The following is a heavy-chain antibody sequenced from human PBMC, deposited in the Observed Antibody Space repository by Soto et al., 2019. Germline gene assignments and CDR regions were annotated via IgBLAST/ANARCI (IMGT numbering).Heavy chain of an antibody. V-gene: IGHV1-8*01. CDR1: GYSFTSLD. CDR2: MQPSSGRT. J-gene: IGHJ4*02. CDR3: ARGVPAGVDY. D-gene: IGHD1-26*01. Sequence: QVQLVQSGAEVREPGASVKVSCKASGYSFTSLDINWVRQTTGQGLEWMGWMQPSSGRTGYAQKFQGRVTMTRDTSINTAYMERRSLTSDDTAFYYCARGVPAGVDYWGQGTLVTVSS.